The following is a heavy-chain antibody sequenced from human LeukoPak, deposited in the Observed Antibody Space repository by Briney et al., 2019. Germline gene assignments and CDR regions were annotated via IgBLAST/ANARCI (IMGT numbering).Heavy chain of an antibody. D-gene: IGHD5/OR15-5a*01. Sequence: SETLSLTCSVSGGSIGSYHWSWIRQPPGKGLEWIGHVHYTWNTKYNPSLTGRVSISLDRSKNQFSLSLSSLTAADTAAYYCARVASKGGMDVWGQGTTVIVSS. V-gene: IGHV4-59*01. CDR3: ARVASKGGMDV. J-gene: IGHJ6*02. CDR2: VHYTWNT. CDR1: GGSIGSYH.